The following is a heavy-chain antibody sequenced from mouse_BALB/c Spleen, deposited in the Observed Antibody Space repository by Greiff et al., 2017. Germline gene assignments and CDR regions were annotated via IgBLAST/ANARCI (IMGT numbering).Heavy chain of an antibody. CDR2: ISDGGSYT. CDR1: GFTFSDYY. V-gene: IGHV5-4*02. Sequence: EVHLVESGGGLVKPGGSLKLSCAASGFTFSDYYMYWVRQTPEKRLEWVATISDGGSYTYYPDSVKGRFTISRDNAKNNLYLQMSSLKSEDTAMYYCASSMITAYAMDYWGQGTSVTVSS. CDR3: ASSMITAYAMDY. D-gene: IGHD2-4*01. J-gene: IGHJ4*01.